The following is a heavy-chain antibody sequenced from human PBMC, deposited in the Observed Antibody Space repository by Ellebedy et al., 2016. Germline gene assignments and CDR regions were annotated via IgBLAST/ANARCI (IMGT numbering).Heavy chain of an antibody. D-gene: IGHD2-21*01. CDR2: IKPGGSEK. CDR3: ARGGIDFDY. CDR1: GFSFSRYK. J-gene: IGHJ4*02. V-gene: IGHV3-7*01. Sequence: GGSLKISXAASGFSFSRYKMTWVRQAPGKGLEWVANIKPGGSEKYYLDSVEGRFTISRDDAKSAVYLQMTGLRADDTGFYYCARGGIDFDYWGQGALVTVSS.